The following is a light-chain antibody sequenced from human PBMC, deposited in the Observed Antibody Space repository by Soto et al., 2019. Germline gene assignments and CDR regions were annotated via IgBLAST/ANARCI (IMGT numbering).Light chain of an antibody. CDR3: CSYAGNTLVV. J-gene: IGLJ2*01. CDR2: DVS. CDR1: SSDVGGYNY. Sequence: QSALTQPRSVSGSPGQSVTISCTGTSSDVGGYNYVSWYQQNPGKAPKLMIYDVSKRPSGVSDRFSGSKSANTASLIISGLQAEDEAHYYCCSYAGNTLVVFGGVTKVTVL. V-gene: IGLV2-11*01.